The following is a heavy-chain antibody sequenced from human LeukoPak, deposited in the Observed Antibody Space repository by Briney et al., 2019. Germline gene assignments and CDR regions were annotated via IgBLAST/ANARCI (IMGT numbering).Heavy chain of an antibody. J-gene: IGHJ5*02. CDR2: IGTAGDT. CDR3: ARDNGGYCGGGSCYSGWFDP. Sequence: GGSLRLSCAASGFTFSSYVMHWVRQATGKGLEWVSAIGTAGDTYYPGSVKGRFTISRENAKNSLYLQMNSLRAEDTAVYYCARDNGGYCGGGSCYSGWFDPWGQGTLVTVSS. V-gene: IGHV3-13*01. CDR1: GFTFSSYV. D-gene: IGHD2-15*01.